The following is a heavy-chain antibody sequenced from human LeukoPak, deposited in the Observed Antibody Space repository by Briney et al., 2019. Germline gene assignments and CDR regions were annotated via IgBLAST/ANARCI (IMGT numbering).Heavy chain of an antibody. D-gene: IGHD6-13*01. V-gene: IGHV3-21*01. CDR3: AREQDSSSWYTTAPNWFDP. J-gene: IGHJ5*02. Sequence: GGSLRLSCAASGFTFSSYAMNWVRQAPGKGLEWVSSISSSSSYIYYADSVKGRFTISRDNAKNSLYLQMNSLRAEDTAVYYCAREQDSSSWYTTAPNWFDPWGQGTLVTVSS. CDR2: ISSSSSYI. CDR1: GFTFSSYA.